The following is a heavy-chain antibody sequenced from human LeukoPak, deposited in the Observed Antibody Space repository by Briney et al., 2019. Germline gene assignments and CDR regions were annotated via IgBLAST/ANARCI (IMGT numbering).Heavy chain of an antibody. D-gene: IGHD6-13*01. V-gene: IGHV3-23*01. CDR2: ISGSGGST. CDR1: GFTFSSYA. Sequence: GGSLRHSCAASGFTFSSYAMSWVRQAPGKGLEWVSAISGSGGSTYYADSVKGRFTISRDNSKNTLYLQMNSLRAEDTAVYYCAKARSSSCQGDYWGQGTLVTVSS. J-gene: IGHJ4*02. CDR3: AKARSSSCQGDY.